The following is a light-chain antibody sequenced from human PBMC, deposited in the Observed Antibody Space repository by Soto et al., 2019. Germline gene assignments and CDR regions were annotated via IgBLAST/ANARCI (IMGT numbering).Light chain of an antibody. CDR1: SSNIASNT. J-gene: IGLJ1*01. V-gene: IGLV1-44*01. Sequence: QSVLTQAPSASGTPGQRVIISCSGSSSNIASNTVNWYQRLPGTAPKLLIYTNDQRPSGVPVRFSASKSGTSASLAISGLQSEDEADYYCAAWDDSLNGYVFGTGTKVTVL. CDR2: TND. CDR3: AAWDDSLNGYV.